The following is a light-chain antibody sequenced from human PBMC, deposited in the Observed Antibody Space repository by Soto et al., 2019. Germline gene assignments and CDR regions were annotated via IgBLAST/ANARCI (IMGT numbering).Light chain of an antibody. Sequence: QSALTQPASVSGSPGQSITISCTGTSSDVGGYNFVSWYQQHPGKVPKLMIFDVNRRPSGVSDRFSGSKSGNTASLTISGPRAEDEGDYYCCSYTSGSTHVFGSGTKLPVL. V-gene: IGLV2-14*03. CDR3: CSYTSGSTHV. J-gene: IGLJ1*01. CDR2: DVN. CDR1: SSDVGGYNF.